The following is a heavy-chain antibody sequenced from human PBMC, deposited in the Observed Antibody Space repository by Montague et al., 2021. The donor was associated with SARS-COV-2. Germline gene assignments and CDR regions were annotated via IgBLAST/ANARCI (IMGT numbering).Heavy chain of an antibody. D-gene: IGHD3-22*01. Sequence: SETLSLTCTVSGGSISSSSYYWGWLRQPPGKGLEWVGSIYYSGSTYYNPSLKSRVTISVDTSKNQFSLKPSSVAAADTAVYYCASPTFYYDRSGSDAFDIWGQGTMVTVSS. V-gene: IGHV4-39*01. J-gene: IGHJ3*02. CDR1: GGSISSSSYY. CDR2: IYYSGST. CDR3: ASPTFYYDRSGSDAFDI.